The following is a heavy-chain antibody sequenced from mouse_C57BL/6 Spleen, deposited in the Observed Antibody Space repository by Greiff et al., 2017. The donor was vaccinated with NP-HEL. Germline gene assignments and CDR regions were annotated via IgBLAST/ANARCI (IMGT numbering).Heavy chain of an antibody. CDR2: ILPGSGST. D-gene: IGHD1-1*01. CDR3: ARGHYYGSSYWYFDV. J-gene: IGHJ1*03. CDR1: GYTFTGYW. Sequence: VQLQESGAELMKPGASVKLSCKATGYTFTGYWIEWVKQRPGHGLEWIGEILPGSGSTNYTEKFKGKATFTADTSSNTAYMQLSSLTTEDSAIYYCARGHYYGSSYWYFDVWGTGTTVTVSS. V-gene: IGHV1-9*01.